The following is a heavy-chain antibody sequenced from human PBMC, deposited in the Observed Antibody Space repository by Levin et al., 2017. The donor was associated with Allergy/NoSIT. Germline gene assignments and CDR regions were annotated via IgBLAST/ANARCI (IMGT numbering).Heavy chain of an antibody. J-gene: IGHJ4*02. D-gene: IGHD2/OR15-2a*01. Sequence: SETLSLTCTVSGGSMSNYHWNWVRQPPGQGLEWIGHISPTGRTTYTPSLRSRVSISADTSKNQFSLKLRSVTAADTAVYYFTRIPPGEYWGFFDYWGQGNLVTVSS. CDR2: ISPTGRT. V-gene: IGHV4-59*01. CDR1: GGSMSNYH. CDR3: TRIPPGEYWGFFDY.